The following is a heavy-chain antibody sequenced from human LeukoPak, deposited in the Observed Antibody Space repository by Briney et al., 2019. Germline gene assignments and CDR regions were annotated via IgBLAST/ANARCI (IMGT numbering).Heavy chain of an antibody. CDR3: ARDDY. J-gene: IGHJ4*02. Sequence: GGSLRLSCAASGFTFSDYWMHWVRQVLGKGLAWVSRINPDGSTTVYADSVEGRFTISRDNAQNTLYLQMNSLRAEDTAVYYCARDDYWGQGTLVTVSS. CDR1: GFTFSDYW. CDR2: INPDGSTT. V-gene: IGHV3-74*01.